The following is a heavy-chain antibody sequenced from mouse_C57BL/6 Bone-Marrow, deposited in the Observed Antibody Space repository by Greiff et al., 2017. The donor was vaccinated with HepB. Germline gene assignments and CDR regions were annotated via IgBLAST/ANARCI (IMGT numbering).Heavy chain of an antibody. CDR2: IDPETGGT. Sequence: QVQLKESGAELVRPGASVTLSCKASGYTFTDYEMHWVKQTPVHGLEWIGAIDPETGGTAYNQKFKGKAILTADKSSSTAYMELRSLTSEDSAVYYCTITYYSKDYWGQGTTLTVSS. CDR3: TITYYSKDY. V-gene: IGHV1-15*01. D-gene: IGHD2-5*01. CDR1: GYTFTDYE. J-gene: IGHJ2*01.